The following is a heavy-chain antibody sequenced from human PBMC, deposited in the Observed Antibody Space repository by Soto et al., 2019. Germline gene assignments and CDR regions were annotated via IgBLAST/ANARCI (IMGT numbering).Heavy chain of an antibody. Sequence: ASVKVSCKASGYTFTSYDINWVRQATGQGLEWMGWMNPNSGNTGYAQKFQGRVTMTRNTSISTAYMELSSLRSEDTAVYYCARGVDCSSTSCTWGWFDPWGQGTLVTVSS. CDR1: GYTFTSYD. V-gene: IGHV1-8*01. J-gene: IGHJ5*02. D-gene: IGHD2-2*01. CDR2: MNPNSGNT. CDR3: ARGVDCSSTSCTWGWFDP.